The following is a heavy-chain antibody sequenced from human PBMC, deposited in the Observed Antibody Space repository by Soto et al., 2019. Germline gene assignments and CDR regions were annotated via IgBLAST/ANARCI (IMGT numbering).Heavy chain of an antibody. J-gene: IGHJ5*02. D-gene: IGHD3-10*01. CDR2: ISGSGGST. V-gene: IGHV3-23*01. CDR1: GFTFSSYA. Sequence: EVQLLESWGGLVQPGGSLRLSCAASGFTFSSYAMSWVRQAPGKGLEWVSAISGSGGSTYYADSVKGRFTISRDNSKNTLYLQMNSLRAEDTAVYYCAKGDYYGSGSHVNWFDPWGQGPLVTVSS. CDR3: AKGDYYGSGSHVNWFDP.